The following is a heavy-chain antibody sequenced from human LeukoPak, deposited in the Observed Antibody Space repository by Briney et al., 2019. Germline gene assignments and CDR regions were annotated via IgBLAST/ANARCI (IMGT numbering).Heavy chain of an antibody. Sequence: GSLRLSCLASGFSFSNYGMHWVRQAPGKGLEWVAVIWFDGTNEDYGDSVKGRFTISRDNSKNTLYLQMNNLRVEDTAVYYCAKETRFWSGIWNFDCWGQGTLVTVSS. V-gene: IGHV3-33*06. CDR2: IWFDGTNE. D-gene: IGHD3-3*01. CDR3: AKETRFWSGIWNFDC. J-gene: IGHJ4*02. CDR1: GFSFSNYG.